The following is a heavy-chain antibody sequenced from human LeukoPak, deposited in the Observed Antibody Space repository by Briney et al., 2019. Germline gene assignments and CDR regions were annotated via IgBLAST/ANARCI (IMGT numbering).Heavy chain of an antibody. CDR3: ARRTYYYDSSGYYGIDAFDI. J-gene: IGHJ3*02. CDR1: GGSISSYY. Sequence: PSETLSLTCTVSGGSISSYYWSWIRQPPGKGLEWIGYIYYSGSTNYNPSLKSRVTISVDTSKNQFSLKLSSVTAADTAVYYCARRTYYYDSSGYYGIDAFDIWGQGTMVTVSS. CDR2: IYYSGST. V-gene: IGHV4-59*08. D-gene: IGHD3-22*01.